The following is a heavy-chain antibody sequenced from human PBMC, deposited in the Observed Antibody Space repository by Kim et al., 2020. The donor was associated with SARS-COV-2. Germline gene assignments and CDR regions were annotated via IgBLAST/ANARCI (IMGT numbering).Heavy chain of an antibody. CDR3: ARLDNYDILTGYSEPPGDY. J-gene: IGHJ4*02. CDR2: IDPSDSYT. Sequence: GESLKISCKGSGYSFTSYWISWVRQMPGKGLEWMGRIDPSDSYTNYSPSFQGHVTISADKSISTAYLQWSSLKASDTAMYYCARLDNYDILTGYSEPPGDYWGQGTLVTVSS. CDR1: GYSFTSYW. V-gene: IGHV5-10-1*01. D-gene: IGHD3-9*01.